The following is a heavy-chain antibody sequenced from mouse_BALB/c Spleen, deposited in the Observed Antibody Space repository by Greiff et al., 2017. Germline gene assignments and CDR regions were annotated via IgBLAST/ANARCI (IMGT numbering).Heavy chain of an antibody. CDR3: ATYYRYDWYFEV. Sequence: QVQLQQSGAELARPGASVKLSCKASGYTFTSYWMQWVKQRPGQGLEWIGAIYPGDGDTRYTQKFKGKATLTADKSSSTAYMQLSSLASEDSAVYYCATYYRYDWYFEVWGAGTTVTVSS. CDR2: IYPGDGDT. J-gene: IGHJ1*01. V-gene: IGHV1-87*01. D-gene: IGHD2-14*01. CDR1: GYTFTSYW.